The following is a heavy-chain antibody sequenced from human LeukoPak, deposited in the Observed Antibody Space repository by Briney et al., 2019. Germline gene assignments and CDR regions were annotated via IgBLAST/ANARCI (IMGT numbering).Heavy chain of an antibody. CDR3: ARTGLVRSPRTHNWFDP. CDR1: GYTFTGYY. D-gene: IGHD2-2*01. Sequence: ASVKVSCKASGYTFTGYYMHWVRQAPGQGLEWMGWINPNSGGTNYAQKFQGRVTMTRDTSISTAYMELSRLRSDDTAVYYCARTGLVRSPRTHNWFDPWGQGTLVTVSS. J-gene: IGHJ5*02. CDR2: INPNSGGT. V-gene: IGHV1-2*02.